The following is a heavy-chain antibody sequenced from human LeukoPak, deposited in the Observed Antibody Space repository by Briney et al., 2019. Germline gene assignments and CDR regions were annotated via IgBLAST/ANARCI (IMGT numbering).Heavy chain of an antibody. J-gene: IGHJ4*02. CDR2: IYYSGST. D-gene: IGHD1-26*01. CDR1: GGSISSGDYY. Sequence: KASXTXXLTCTVSGGSISSGDYYWSWIRQPPGKGLEWIGYIYYSGSTYYNPSLKSRVTISVDTSKNQFSLKLSSVTAADTAVYYCARASGSYDAVDYWGQGTLVTVSS. V-gene: IGHV4-30-4*08. CDR3: ARASGSYDAVDY.